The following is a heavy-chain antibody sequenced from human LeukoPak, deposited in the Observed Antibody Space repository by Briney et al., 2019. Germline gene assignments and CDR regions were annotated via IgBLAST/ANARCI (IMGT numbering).Heavy chain of an antibody. CDR3: VKGGQRYDFWRFDY. CDR1: GLTFSIYA. Sequence: GGSLRLSCAASGLTFSIYAMSWVRQAPGKGLEWVSSISGSGGSTYFADSVKGRFSISRDNSKNTLFLQMNSLRDEETAVYYCVKGGQRYDFWRFDYWGQGTVVTVSS. CDR2: ISGSGGST. D-gene: IGHD3-3*01. J-gene: IGHJ4*02. V-gene: IGHV3-23*01.